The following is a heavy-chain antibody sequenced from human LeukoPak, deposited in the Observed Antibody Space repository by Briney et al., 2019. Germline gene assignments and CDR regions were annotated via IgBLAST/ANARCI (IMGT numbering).Heavy chain of an antibody. D-gene: IGHD4-17*01. CDR2: IYTSGST. CDR3: ARELDVYGDLNFDY. V-gene: IGHV4-4*07. CDR1: GGSISSYY. Sequence: PSETLSLTCTVSGGSISSYYWSWIRQPAGKGLEWIGRIYTSGSTNYNPSLKSRVTMSVDTSKNQFSLKLSSVTAADTAVYYCARELDVYGDLNFDYWGQGTLVTVSS. J-gene: IGHJ4*02.